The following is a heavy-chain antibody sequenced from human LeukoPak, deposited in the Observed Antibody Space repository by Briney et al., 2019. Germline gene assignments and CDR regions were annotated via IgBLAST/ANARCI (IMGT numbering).Heavy chain of an antibody. V-gene: IGHV4-34*01. J-gene: IGHJ6*02. Sequence: PSETLSLTCAVYGGSFSGYYWSWIRQPPGKGLEWIGEINHSGSTNYNPSLKSPVTISVDTSKNQFSLKLSSVTAADTAVYYCARGSRWFGLNYYYGMDVWGQGTTVTVSS. CDR1: GGSFSGYY. CDR3: ARGSRWFGLNYYYGMDV. CDR2: INHSGST. D-gene: IGHD3-10*01.